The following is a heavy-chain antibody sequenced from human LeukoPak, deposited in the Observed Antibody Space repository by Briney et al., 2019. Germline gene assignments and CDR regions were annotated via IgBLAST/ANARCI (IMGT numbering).Heavy chain of an antibody. V-gene: IGHV4-59*11. CDR3: ARDGDTPYDY. CDR1: GGSISSHY. CDR2: IYYSGST. J-gene: IGHJ4*02. Sequence: SETLSLTCTVSGGSISSHYWSWIRQPPGKGLEWIGYIYYSGSTNYNPSLKSRVTISVDTSKNRFSLKLSSVTAADTAVYYCARDGDTPYDYWGQGTLDTVSS. D-gene: IGHD3-3*01.